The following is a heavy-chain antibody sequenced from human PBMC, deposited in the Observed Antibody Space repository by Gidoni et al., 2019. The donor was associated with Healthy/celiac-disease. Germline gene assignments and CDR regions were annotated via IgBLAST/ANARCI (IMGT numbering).Heavy chain of an antibody. D-gene: IGHD6-19*01. V-gene: IGHV3-30*18. Sequence: QVQLVESGGGVVQPGRSLRLSCAASGFTFSSYGMHWVRQAPGKGLEWVAVISYDGSNKYYADSVKGRFTISRDNSKNTLYLQMNSLRAEDTAVYYCAKVGPIAVAGYYFDYWGQGTLVTVSS. J-gene: IGHJ4*02. CDR2: ISYDGSNK. CDR3: AKVGPIAVAGYYFDY. CDR1: GFTFSSYG.